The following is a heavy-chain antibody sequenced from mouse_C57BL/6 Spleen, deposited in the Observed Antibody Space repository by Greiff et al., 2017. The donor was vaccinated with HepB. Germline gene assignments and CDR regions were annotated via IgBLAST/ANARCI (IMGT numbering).Heavy chain of an antibody. CDR3: ASPPYYCSSYVDY. J-gene: IGHJ2*01. D-gene: IGHD1-1*01. CDR2: IHPNSGST. CDR1: GYTFTSYW. Sequence: VQLQQPGAELVKPGASVKLSCKASGYTFTSYWMHWVKQRPGQGLEWIGMIHPNSGSTNYNEKFKSKATLTVDKSSSTAYMQLSSLTSEDSAVYYCASPPYYCSSYVDYWGQGTTLTVSS. V-gene: IGHV1-64*01.